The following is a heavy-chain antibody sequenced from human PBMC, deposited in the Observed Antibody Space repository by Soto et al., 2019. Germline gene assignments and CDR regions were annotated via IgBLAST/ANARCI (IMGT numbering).Heavy chain of an antibody. CDR1: GFTFSSYA. CDR3: AGELHYYYGMDV. Sequence: LRLSCAASGFTFSSYAMHWVRQAPGKGLEWVAVISYDGSNKYYADSVKGRFTISRDNSKNTLYLQMNSLRAEDTAVYYCAGELHYYYGMDVWGQGTTVTVSS. J-gene: IGHJ6*02. D-gene: IGHD1-26*01. V-gene: IGHV3-30-3*01. CDR2: ISYDGSNK.